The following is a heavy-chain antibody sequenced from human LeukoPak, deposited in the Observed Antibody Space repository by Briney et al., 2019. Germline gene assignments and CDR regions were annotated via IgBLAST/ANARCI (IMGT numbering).Heavy chain of an antibody. CDR2: IFGSGGSA. Sequence: GGSLRLSCTASGFTFSSYAMYWVRQAPGKGLEWVSGIFGSGGSAHYADSVKGRFTISRDNSKNTVYLQMNSLRAEGTAVYYCGKTTTGYSSGRYPAWPVDYWGQGTLVTVSS. CDR1: GFTFSSYA. CDR3: GKTTTGYSSGRYPAWPVDY. D-gene: IGHD6-19*01. J-gene: IGHJ4*02. V-gene: IGHV3-23*01.